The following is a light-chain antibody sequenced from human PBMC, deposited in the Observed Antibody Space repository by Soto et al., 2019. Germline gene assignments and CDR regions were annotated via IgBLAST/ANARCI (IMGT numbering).Light chain of an antibody. Sequence: VLTQPPSASGTPGQRVTISCSGSGSSIGTNTVNWYRQLPGTAPKLLIYGNNQRPSGVPDRFSGSKSGTSASLAISGLQSEDEAEYYCAAWDGSVNNVLFGGGTKVTVL. CDR2: GNN. V-gene: IGLV1-44*01. J-gene: IGLJ2*01. CDR1: GSSIGTNT. CDR3: AAWDGSVNNVL.